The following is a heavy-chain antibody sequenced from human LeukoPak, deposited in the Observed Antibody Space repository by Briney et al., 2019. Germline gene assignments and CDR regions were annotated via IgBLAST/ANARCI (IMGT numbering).Heavy chain of an antibody. CDR2: ISYDGSNK. J-gene: IGHJ5*01. CDR3: AKDLGVLRSGERHPDNWFDS. CDR1: GFTLSSYV. V-gene: IGHV3-30*04. D-gene: IGHD1-1*01. Sequence: GRSLRLSCAASGFTLSSYVIHWVRQAPGKGLEWVAVISYDGSNKYYADSVKGRFTISRDNSKNTLYLQMNSLRAEDTALYFCAKDLGVLRSGERHPDNWFDSWGQGTLVTVSS.